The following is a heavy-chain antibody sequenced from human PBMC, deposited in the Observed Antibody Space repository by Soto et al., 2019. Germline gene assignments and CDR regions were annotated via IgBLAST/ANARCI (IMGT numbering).Heavy chain of an antibody. J-gene: IGHJ6*02. D-gene: IGHD2-21*02. CDR3: ARSVVVTAKRPSWVDV. CDR2: IIPIFGTA. CDR1: GGTFSSYA. Sequence: SVKVSCKASGGTFSSYAISWVRQAPGQGLEWMGGIIPIFGTANYAQKFQGRVTITADESTSTAYMELSSLRSEDTAVYYCARSVVVTAKRPSWVDVWGQGTTVTVSS. V-gene: IGHV1-69*13.